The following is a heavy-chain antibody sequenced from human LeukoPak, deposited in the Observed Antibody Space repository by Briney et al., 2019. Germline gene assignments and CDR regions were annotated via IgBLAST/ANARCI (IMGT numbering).Heavy chain of an antibody. CDR2: IYYSGST. D-gene: IGHD2-2*01. J-gene: IGHJ4*02. CDR1: GGSISSYY. Sequence: SETLSLTCTVSGGSISSYYWSWIRQPPGKGLEWIGYIYYSGSTNYNPSLKSRVTISVDKSKNQFSLKLSSVTAADTAVYYCARAGSTSREIDYWGQGTLVTVSS. V-gene: IGHV4-59*12. CDR3: ARAGSTSREIDY.